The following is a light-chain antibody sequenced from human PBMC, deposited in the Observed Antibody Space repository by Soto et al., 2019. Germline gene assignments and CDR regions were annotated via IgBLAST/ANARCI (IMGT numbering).Light chain of an antibody. CDR3: QQYGSSPWT. Sequence: ETVLTQSPGPLSLSPGERATLSCRASQSIRSNYLAWFRQTPGQTPRLLIYGATKRASGIADRFSDRWSGTDSATIISRLEPEDLALYYCQQYGSSPWTFGQGTKVEIK. J-gene: IGKJ1*01. CDR2: GAT. V-gene: IGKV3-20*01. CDR1: QSIRSNY.